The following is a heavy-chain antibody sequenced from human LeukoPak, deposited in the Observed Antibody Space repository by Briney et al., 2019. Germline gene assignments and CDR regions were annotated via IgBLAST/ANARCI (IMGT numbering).Heavy chain of an antibody. J-gene: IGHJ6*03. CDR1: GGSISSGSYY. D-gene: IGHD2-21*01. CDR3: ARDRVDYYYYYMDV. Sequence: SQTLSLTCTISGGSISSGSYYWSWIRQPAGKGLEWIGRIYTSGSTNYNPSLKSRVTISVDTSKKQFSLKLSSVTAADTAVYYCARDRVDYYYYYMDVWGKGTTVTVSS. CDR2: IYTSGST. V-gene: IGHV4-61*02.